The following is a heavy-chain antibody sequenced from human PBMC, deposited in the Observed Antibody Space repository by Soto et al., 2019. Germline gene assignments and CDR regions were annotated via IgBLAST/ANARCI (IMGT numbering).Heavy chain of an antibody. V-gene: IGHV1-8*01. CDR2: MNPNSGNT. J-gene: IGHJ6*02. Sequence: EASVKVSCKASGYTFSSYDINWVRQATGQGLEWMGWMNPNSGNTGYAQKFQGRVTMTRNTSISTAYMELSSLRSEDTAVYYCARVYSRITIFGAAIAGYYGMDVWGQGTTVTVSS. CDR3: ARVYSRITIFGAAIAGYYGMDV. D-gene: IGHD3-3*01. CDR1: GYTFSSYD.